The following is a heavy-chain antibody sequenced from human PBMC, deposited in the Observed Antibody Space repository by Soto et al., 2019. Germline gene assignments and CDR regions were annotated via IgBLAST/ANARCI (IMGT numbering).Heavy chain of an antibody. D-gene: IGHD3-10*01. J-gene: IGHJ4*02. V-gene: IGHV5-51*01. CDR2: IYPGDSDT. CDR3: ASYGSGSYFDY. Sequence: GESLKISCKVSEYNFPSHWIGWVRQMPGKGLEWMGIIYPGDSDTRYSTSFQGQVTISADKSINTAYLQWRSLKASDTAMYYCASYGSGSYFDYWGQGTLVTVSS. CDR1: EYNFPSHW.